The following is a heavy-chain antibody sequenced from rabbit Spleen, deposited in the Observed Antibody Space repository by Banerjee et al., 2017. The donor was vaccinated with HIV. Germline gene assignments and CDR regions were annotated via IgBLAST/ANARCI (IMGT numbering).Heavy chain of an antibody. CDR1: GFTLSSYY. CDR3: AREVDDYPGYAPFNL. D-gene: IGHD7-1*01. V-gene: IGHV1S7*01. J-gene: IGHJ4*01. Sequence: QLVETGGGLVQPGGSLKLSCTASGFTLSSYYMNWVRQAPGKGLEWIGYIDPIFGITYYANWVNGRFSISRENAQNTVSLQMTSLTAADTATYFCAREVDDYPGYAPFNLWGQGTLVTVS. CDR2: IDPIFGIT.